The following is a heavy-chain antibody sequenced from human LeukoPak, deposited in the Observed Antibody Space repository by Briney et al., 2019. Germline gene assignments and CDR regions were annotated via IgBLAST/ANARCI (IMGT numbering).Heavy chain of an antibody. Sequence: ASVKVSCKASGYTFTSYYMHWVRQAPGQGLEWMGIINPSDGSTTDTEKLQGRVTMTRDTSTSTLYMEVSSLRSEDTAVYYCAREMGATADAHFDYWGQGTLVTVSS. D-gene: IGHD6-13*01. CDR1: GYTFTSYY. CDR3: AREMGATADAHFDY. J-gene: IGHJ4*02. V-gene: IGHV1-46*04. CDR2: INPSDGST.